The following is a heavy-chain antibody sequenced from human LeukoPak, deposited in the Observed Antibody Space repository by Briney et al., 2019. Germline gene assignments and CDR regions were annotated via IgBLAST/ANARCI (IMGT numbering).Heavy chain of an antibody. D-gene: IGHD5-12*01. CDR1: GSTFSSYA. CDR3: ARVGVATTDY. V-gene: IGHV3-30*04. CDR2: ISYDGSNK. Sequence: PGGSLRLSCAASGSTFSSYAMHWVRQAPGKGLEWVAVISYDGSNKYYADSVKGRFTISRDNARNSLYLQMNSLRAEDTAVYYCARVGVATTDYWGQGTLVTVSP. J-gene: IGHJ4*02.